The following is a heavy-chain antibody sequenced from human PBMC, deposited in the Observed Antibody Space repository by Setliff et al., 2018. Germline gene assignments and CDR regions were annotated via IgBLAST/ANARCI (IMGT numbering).Heavy chain of an antibody. CDR2: IYYSGST. J-gene: IGHJ6*02. Sequence: SETLSLTCAVSGGSISSSSYYWGWIRQPPGKGLEWIGSIYYSGSTYYNPSLKSRVTISVDTSKNQFSLKLSSVTAADTAVYYCAREKGDPNYNFWSGYYLYYYYGMDVWGQGTTVTVSS. CDR3: AREKGDPNYNFWSGYYLYYYYGMDV. D-gene: IGHD3-3*01. CDR1: GGSISSSSYY. V-gene: IGHV4-39*07.